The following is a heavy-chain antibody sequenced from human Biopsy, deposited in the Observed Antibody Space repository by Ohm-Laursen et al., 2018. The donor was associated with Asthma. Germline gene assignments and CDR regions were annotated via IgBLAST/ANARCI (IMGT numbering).Heavy chain of an antibody. CDR3: ALSQFDY. CDR2: INPPTGDT. J-gene: IGHJ4*02. CDR1: GYTFTSYY. V-gene: IGHV1-46*01. Sequence: ASVKVSCQASGYTFTSYYIHWVRQAPGQGLEWVGIINPPTGDTSYAQKFLGRVTVTRDTSTSTVYMELSSLRSEDTAVYYCALSQFDYWGQGTLLTVSS.